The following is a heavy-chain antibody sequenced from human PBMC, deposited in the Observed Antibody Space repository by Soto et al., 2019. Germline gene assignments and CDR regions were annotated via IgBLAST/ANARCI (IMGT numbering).Heavy chain of an antibody. CDR3: ARYYDFWSGFPRYYFDY. V-gene: IGHV3-7*01. CDR2: IKQDGSEK. D-gene: IGHD3-3*01. J-gene: IGHJ4*02. Sequence: PGGSLRLSCAASGFTFSNYWMSWVRQAPGKGLEWVANIKQDGSEKYYVDSVKGRFTISRDNAKNSLYLQMNSLRAEDTAVYYCARYYDFWSGFPRYYFDYWGQGTLVTVSS. CDR1: GFTFSNYW.